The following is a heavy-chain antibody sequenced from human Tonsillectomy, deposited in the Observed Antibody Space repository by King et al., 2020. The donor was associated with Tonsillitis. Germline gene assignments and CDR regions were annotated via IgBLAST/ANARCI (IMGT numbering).Heavy chain of an antibody. CDR2: IYSVGST. CDR3: ARDTSWNGMDV. J-gene: IGHJ6*02. V-gene: IGHV3-66*01. D-gene: IGHD1-1*01. CDR1: GFTVSSNY. Sequence: VQLVESGGGLVQPGGSLRLSCAASGFTVSSNYMSWVRQAPGKGLEWVSVIYSVGSTYYADSVKGRFTISRDNSKNTLYLQMNSLRAEDTAVYYCARDTSWNGMDVWGQGTTVTVSS.